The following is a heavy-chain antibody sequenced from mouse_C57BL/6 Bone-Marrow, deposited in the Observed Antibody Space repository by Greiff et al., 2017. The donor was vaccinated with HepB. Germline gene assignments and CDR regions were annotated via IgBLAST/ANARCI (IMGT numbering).Heavy chain of an antibody. CDR3: ARDVDYGSSYWYFDV. J-gene: IGHJ1*03. CDR1: GFTFSDFY. V-gene: IGHV7-1*01. Sequence: EVMLVESGGGLVQSGRSLRLSCATSGFTFSDFYMEWVRQAPGKGLEWIAASRNKANDYTTEYSASVKGRFIVSRDTSQSILYLQMNALRAEDTAIYYCARDVDYGSSYWYFDVWGTGTTVTVSS. D-gene: IGHD1-1*01. CDR2: SRNKANDYTT.